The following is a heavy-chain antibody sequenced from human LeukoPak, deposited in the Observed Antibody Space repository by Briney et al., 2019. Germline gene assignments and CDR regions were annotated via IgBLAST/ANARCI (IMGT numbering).Heavy chain of an antibody. CDR1: GGSISRYY. J-gene: IGHJ3*02. D-gene: IGHD3-10*01. V-gene: IGHV4-59*12. CDR3: ARSDYHNSGSHTVFDAFDI. Sequence: SETLSLTCTVAGGSISRYYWSWSRRPPGEGVEWIGYIVDSGNTDYNPSLKSQVTISVDKSKNQLSLKLSFVTAADTAMYYCARSDYHNSGSHTVFDAFDIWGQGTRVTVSS. CDR2: IVDSGNT.